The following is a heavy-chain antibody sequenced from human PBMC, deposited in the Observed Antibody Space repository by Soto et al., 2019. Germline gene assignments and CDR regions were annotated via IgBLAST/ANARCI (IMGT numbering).Heavy chain of an antibody. V-gene: IGHV1-2*04. CDR1: GYTFTGYY. CDR2: INPNSGGT. D-gene: IGHD3-22*01. Sequence: GASVKVSCKASGYTFTGYYMHWVRQAPGQGLEWMGWINPNSGGTNYAQKFQGWVTMTRDTSISTAYMELSRLRSDDTAVYYCARGMSLYYYDSSGYYYGNMDVWGQGTTVTVS. J-gene: IGHJ6*02. CDR3: ARGMSLYYYDSSGYYYGNMDV.